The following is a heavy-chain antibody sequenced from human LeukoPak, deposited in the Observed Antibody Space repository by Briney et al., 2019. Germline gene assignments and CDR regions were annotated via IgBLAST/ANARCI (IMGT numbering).Heavy chain of an antibody. D-gene: IGHD6-19*01. CDR3: AGERRGIAVAGNYYFDY. CDR2: IYTSGST. CDR1: GGSISSYY. J-gene: IGHJ4*02. V-gene: IGHV4-4*07. Sequence: SETLSLTCTVSGGSISSYYWSWIRQPAGKGLEWIGRIYTSGSTNYNPSLKSRVTMSVDTSKNQFSLKLSSVTAADTAVYYCAGERRGIAVAGNYYFDYWGQGTLVTVSS.